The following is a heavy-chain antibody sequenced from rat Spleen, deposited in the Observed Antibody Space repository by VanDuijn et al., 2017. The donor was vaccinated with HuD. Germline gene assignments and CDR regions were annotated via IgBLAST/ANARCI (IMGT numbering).Heavy chain of an antibody. CDR1: GFSLPSYH. Sequence: QVQLKESGPGLVQPSWTLSLTCTVSGFSLPSYHVSWVRQPPGKSLVWMGTIWAGGGTNYNSAVKSRLSISRDTTKNQVLLKMNSLQPEDTGTYYCARHLREASGVMDAWGQGASVTVSS. CDR3: ARHLREASGVMDA. D-gene: IGHD4-3*01. J-gene: IGHJ4*01. CDR2: IWAGGGT. V-gene: IGHV2-72*01.